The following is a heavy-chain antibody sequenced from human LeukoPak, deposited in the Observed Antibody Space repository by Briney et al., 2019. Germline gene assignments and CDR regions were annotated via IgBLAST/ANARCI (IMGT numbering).Heavy chain of an antibody. Sequence: SETLSLTCTVSGGSISSGGYYWSWIRQHPGKGLEWIGYIYYSGSTYYNPSLKSRVTISVDTSKHQFSLKLSSVTAADTAVYYCARVREEWLGLNFDYWGQGTLVTVSS. CDR3: ARVREEWLGLNFDY. V-gene: IGHV4-31*03. D-gene: IGHD6-19*01. J-gene: IGHJ4*02. CDR1: GGSISSGGYY. CDR2: IYYSGST.